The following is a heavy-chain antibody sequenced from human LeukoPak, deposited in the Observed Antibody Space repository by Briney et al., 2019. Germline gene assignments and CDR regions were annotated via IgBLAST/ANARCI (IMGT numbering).Heavy chain of an antibody. CDR3: AKGDCSSTSCYTSPFDY. Sequence: PGGSLRLSCAASGFTFDDYAMHWVRQAPGKGLEWVSGISWISGSIGYADSVKGRFTISRDNAKNSLYLQMNSLRAEDTAVYYCAKGDCSSTSCYTSPFDYWGQGTLVTVSS. J-gene: IGHJ4*02. CDR1: GFTFDDYA. V-gene: IGHV3-9*01. D-gene: IGHD2-2*02. CDR2: ISWISGSI.